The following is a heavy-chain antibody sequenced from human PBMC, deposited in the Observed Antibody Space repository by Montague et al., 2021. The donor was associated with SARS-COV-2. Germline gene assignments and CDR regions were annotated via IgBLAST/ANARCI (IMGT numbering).Heavy chain of an antibody. D-gene: IGHD3-3*01. CDR2: IYFGGGT. CDR3: ARDPWRITIFGVVTRYGMDV. CDR1: GGSIGSSNYF. J-gene: IGHJ6*02. V-gene: IGHV4-39*07. Sequence: SETLSLTCTVSGGSIGSSNYFWGWIRQPPGKGLEWIGSIYFGGGTYYNPSLKSRVTISVDTSKNQFSLKLSSVTAADTAVYYCARDPWRITIFGVVTRYGMDVWGQGTTVTVSS.